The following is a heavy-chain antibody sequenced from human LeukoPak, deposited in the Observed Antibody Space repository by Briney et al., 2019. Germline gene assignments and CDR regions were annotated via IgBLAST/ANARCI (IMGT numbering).Heavy chain of an antibody. CDR1: GFTFSTYS. J-gene: IGHJ6*03. CDR2: IKQDGSEK. Sequence: GGSLRLSCAASGFTFSTYSMNWVRQAPGKGLEWVANIKQDGSEKYYVDSVKGRFTISRDNAKNSLYLQMNSLRAEDTAVYYCARDYSSGWPYYYYYYMDVWGKGTTVTVSS. V-gene: IGHV3-7*01. CDR3: ARDYSSGWPYYYYYYMDV. D-gene: IGHD6-19*01.